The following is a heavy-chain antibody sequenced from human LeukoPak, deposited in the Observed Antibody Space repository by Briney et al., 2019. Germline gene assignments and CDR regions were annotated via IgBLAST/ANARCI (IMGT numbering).Heavy chain of an antibody. V-gene: IGHV1-46*01. Sequence: ASVKVSCKASGYTFTSYYMHWVRQAPGQGLGWMGIINPSGGSTSYAQKFQDRVTMTRDTSTSTVYMELSSLRSEDTAVYYCAKDLAKRLYYFDYWGQGTLVTVSS. J-gene: IGHJ4*02. CDR3: AKDLAKRLYYFDY. D-gene: IGHD1-1*01. CDR2: INPSGGST. CDR1: GYTFTSYY.